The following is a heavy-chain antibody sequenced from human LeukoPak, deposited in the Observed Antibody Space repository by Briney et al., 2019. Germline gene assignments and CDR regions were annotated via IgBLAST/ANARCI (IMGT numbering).Heavy chain of an antibody. CDR1: GFTFSSYE. Sequence: GGSLRLXCAASGFTFSSYEMNWVRQAPGKGLEWVSYISSSGSTIYYADSVKGRFTISRDNAKNSLYLQMNSLRAEDTAVYYCARISSNLDYWGQGTLVTVSS. CDR2: ISSSGSTI. D-gene: IGHD2-2*01. V-gene: IGHV3-48*03. J-gene: IGHJ4*02. CDR3: ARISSNLDY.